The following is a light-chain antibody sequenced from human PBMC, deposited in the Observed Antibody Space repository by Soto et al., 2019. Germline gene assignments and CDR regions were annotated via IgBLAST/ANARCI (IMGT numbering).Light chain of an antibody. CDR1: KLGDKY. CDR2: QDS. V-gene: IGLV3-1*01. Sequence: ELTQPPSVSVSPGQTASITCSGDKLGDKYACWYQQKPGQSPVLVIYQDSKRPSGIPERFSGSNSGNTATLTISGTQAMDEADYYCQAWDSSTRVFGTGTKVTVL. CDR3: QAWDSSTRV. J-gene: IGLJ1*01.